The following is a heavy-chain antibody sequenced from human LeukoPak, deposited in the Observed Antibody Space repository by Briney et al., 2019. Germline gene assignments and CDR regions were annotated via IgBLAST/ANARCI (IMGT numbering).Heavy chain of an antibody. CDR1: GGSISSSSYY. CDR2: IYYSGST. V-gene: IGHV4-39*01. D-gene: IGHD5-18*01. CDR3: ARRREDTALDWFDP. J-gene: IGHJ5*02. Sequence: SETLSLTCTVSGGSISSSSYYWGWIRQPPGKGLEWIGSIYYSGSTYYNPSLKSRVTISVDTSKNQFSLKLSSVTAADTAVYHCARRREDTALDWFDPWGQGTLVTVSS.